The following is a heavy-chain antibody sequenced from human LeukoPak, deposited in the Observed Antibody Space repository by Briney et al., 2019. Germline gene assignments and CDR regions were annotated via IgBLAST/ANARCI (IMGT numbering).Heavy chain of an antibody. Sequence: GGSLRLSCTASGFTFGDYAMSWVRQAPGKGLEWVGFIRSKAYGGTTEYAASVKGRFTISRDDSKSIAYLQMNSLKTEDTAVYYCTRDEGDCSGGSCYPTRPFDYWGQGTLVTVSS. V-gene: IGHV3-49*04. CDR3: TRDEGDCSGGSCYPTRPFDY. J-gene: IGHJ4*02. CDR1: GFTFGDYA. D-gene: IGHD2-15*01. CDR2: IRSKAYGGTT.